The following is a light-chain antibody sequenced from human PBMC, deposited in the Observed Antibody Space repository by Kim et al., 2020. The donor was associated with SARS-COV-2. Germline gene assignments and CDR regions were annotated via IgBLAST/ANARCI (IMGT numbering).Light chain of an antibody. CDR3: ATWDDSLTGFV. J-gene: IGLJ1*01. CDR2: DSN. V-gene: IGLV1-44*01. Sequence: QPVLTQPPLASGTPGQRVTISCSGSSSNIGINVVNWYQQLPGTAPKLLIYDSNQRPSGVPDRFSGSKSGTSASLAISGLQSEDEADYFCATWDDSLTGFVLGTGTKVTVL. CDR1: SSNIGINV.